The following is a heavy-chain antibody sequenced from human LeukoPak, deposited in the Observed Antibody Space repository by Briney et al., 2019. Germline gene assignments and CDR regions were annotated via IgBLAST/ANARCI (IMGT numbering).Heavy chain of an antibody. J-gene: IGHJ4*02. CDR1: GFGFSTHD. V-gene: IGHV3-23*01. CDR2: ISGSGTGT. CDR3: VKGFHFDW. Sequence: GGSLRLSCAASGFGFSTHDMSWGRQVPGKGPEWVSSISGSGTGTYYTVSVKGRFTISRDTSKNTLYLQMDNLRVEDTAVYYCVKGFHFDWWGQGTLVIVSS.